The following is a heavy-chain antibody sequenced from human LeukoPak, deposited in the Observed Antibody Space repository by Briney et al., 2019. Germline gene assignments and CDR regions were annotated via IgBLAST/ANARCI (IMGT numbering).Heavy chain of an antibody. Sequence: PGESLKTSGKGSGYSFTSYWIGWVRQMPGKGQEWMGIIYPGDSDTRYSPSFQGQVTISADKSISTAYLQWSSLKASDTAMYYCARLKGAAAGTISGGFDPWGQGTLVTVSS. CDR3: ARLKGAAAGTISGGFDP. J-gene: IGHJ5*02. D-gene: IGHD6-13*01. CDR2: IYPGDSDT. V-gene: IGHV5-51*01. CDR1: GYSFTSYW.